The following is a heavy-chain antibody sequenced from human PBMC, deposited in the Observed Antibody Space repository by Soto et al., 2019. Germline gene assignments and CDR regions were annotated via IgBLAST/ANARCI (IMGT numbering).Heavy chain of an antibody. J-gene: IGHJ3*01. CDR3: AKISIEDIVVVVAATPFAFDL. CDR1: GFTFSSYA. Sequence: EVQLLESGGGLVQPGGSLRLSCAASGFTFSSYAMSWVRQAPGKGLEWVSAISGSGGSTYYADSVKGRFTISRDNSKNTLYLQMNSLRAEDTAVYYCAKISIEDIVVVVAATPFAFDLWGQGTMVTVSS. D-gene: IGHD2-15*01. V-gene: IGHV3-23*01. CDR2: ISGSGGST.